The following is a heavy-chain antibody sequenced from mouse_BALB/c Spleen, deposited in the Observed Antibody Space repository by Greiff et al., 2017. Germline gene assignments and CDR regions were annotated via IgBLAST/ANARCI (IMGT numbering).Heavy chain of an antibody. J-gene: IGHJ2*01. CDR1: GFIFTDYY. CDR2: IRNKANGYTT. CDR3: ARANGYFDY. Sequence: EVKLVESGGGLVQPGGSLRLSCATSGFIFTDYYMSWVRQPPGKALEWLGFIRNKANGYTTEYSASVKGRFTISRDNSQSILYLQMNTLRAEDSATYYCARANGYFDYWGQGTTLTVSS. V-gene: IGHV7-3*02.